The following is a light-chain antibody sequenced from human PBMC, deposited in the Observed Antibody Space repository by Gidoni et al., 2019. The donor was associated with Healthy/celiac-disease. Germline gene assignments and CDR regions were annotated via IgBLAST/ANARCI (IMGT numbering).Light chain of an antibody. CDR1: QSVSSY. CDR3: QQRSNYT. CDR2: DAS. J-gene: IGKJ2*01. V-gene: IGKV3-11*01. Sequence: IVLTQSPATLSLSPGERATLSCRASQSVSSYLAWYQQKPGQAPRLLIYDASNRATGIPARFSGSGSGTDFTLTISSLEPEDFAVDYCQQRSNYTFGQGTKLEIK.